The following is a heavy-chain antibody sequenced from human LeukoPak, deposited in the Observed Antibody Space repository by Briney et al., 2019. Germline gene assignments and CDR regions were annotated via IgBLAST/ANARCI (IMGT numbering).Heavy chain of an antibody. D-gene: IGHD3-22*01. Sequence: PGGALTLSCAASGFTFSGYEMNWVRQAPGKGLEGVSYISSSGSTIYYADSVKGRFTISRDNSKNTLYLQMNSLRAEDTAVYYCAKTLAIVVVINNPFDYWGQGTLVTVSS. CDR3: AKTLAIVVVINNPFDY. CDR1: GFTFSGYE. V-gene: IGHV3-48*03. J-gene: IGHJ4*02. CDR2: ISSSGSTI.